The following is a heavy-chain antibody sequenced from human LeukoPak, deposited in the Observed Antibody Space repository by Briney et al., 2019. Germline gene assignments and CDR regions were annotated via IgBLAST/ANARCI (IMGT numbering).Heavy chain of an antibody. CDR3: AKLFKPLSGYYRTPVLY. Sequence: SGGSLRLSCAASGFTFSSYAMSWVRQAPGKGLEWVSAISGSGGSTYYADSVKGRFTISRDNSKNTLYLQMNSLRAEDTAVYYCAKLFKPLSGYYRTPVLYWGQGTLVTVSS. D-gene: IGHD3-22*01. J-gene: IGHJ4*02. V-gene: IGHV3-23*01. CDR1: GFTFSSYA. CDR2: ISGSGGST.